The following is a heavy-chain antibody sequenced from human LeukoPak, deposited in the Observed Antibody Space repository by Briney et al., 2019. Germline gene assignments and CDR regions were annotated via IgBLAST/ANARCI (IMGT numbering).Heavy chain of an antibody. J-gene: IGHJ4*02. CDR3: ARSLYYDSSGYYQPLGY. CDR2: IIPIFGTA. CDR1: GGTFGSYA. V-gene: IGHV1-69*05. D-gene: IGHD3-22*01. Sequence: ASVKVSCKASGGTFGSYAISWVRQAPGQGLEWMGGIIPIFGTANYAQKFQGRVTITTDESTSTAYMELSSLRSEDTAVYYCARSLYYDSSGYYQPLGYWGQGTLVTVSS.